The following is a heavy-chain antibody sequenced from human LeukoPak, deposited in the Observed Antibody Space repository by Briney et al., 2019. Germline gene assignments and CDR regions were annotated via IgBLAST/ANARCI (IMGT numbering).Heavy chain of an antibody. CDR1: GGTFSSYA. D-gene: IGHD2-15*01. J-gene: IGHJ4*02. CDR3: AREMVGVAFGDY. Sequence: GSSVNVSCKASGGTFSSYAISWVRQAPGQGLEWMGRIIPILGIANYAQKFQGRVTITADKSTSTAYMELSSLRSEDTAVYYCAREMVGVAFGDYWGQGTLVTVSS. CDR2: IIPILGIA. V-gene: IGHV1-69*04.